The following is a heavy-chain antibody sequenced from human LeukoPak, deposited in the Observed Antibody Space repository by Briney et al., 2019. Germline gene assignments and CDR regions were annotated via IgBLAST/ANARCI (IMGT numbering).Heavy chain of an antibody. J-gene: IGHJ5*02. CDR3: ARLSYDFWSGYSIGAWFDP. CDR1: GGSISSGGHY. Sequence: SETLSLTCTVSGGSISSGGHYWSWIRQHPGKGLEWIGYIYYSGSTYYNPSLKSRVTISVDTSKNQFSLKLSSVTAADTAVYYCARLSYDFWSGYSIGAWFDPWGQGTLVTVSS. V-gene: IGHV4-31*03. D-gene: IGHD3-3*01. CDR2: IYYSGST.